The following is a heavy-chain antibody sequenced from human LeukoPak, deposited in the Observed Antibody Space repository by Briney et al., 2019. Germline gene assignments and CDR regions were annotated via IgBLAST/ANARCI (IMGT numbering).Heavy chain of an antibody. CDR1: GFTFSTYD. CDR3: AKGIPFDWLYYMDV. V-gene: IGHV3-23*01. CDR2: ISGSGGST. Sequence: GGTLRLSCAASGFTFSTYDMNWVRQAPGKGLEWVSGISGSGGSTYYADSVKGRFTISTDNSKNTLYLQMNSLRAEDTAVYYCAKGIPFDWLYYMDVWGKGTTVTISS. J-gene: IGHJ6*03. D-gene: IGHD3-9*01.